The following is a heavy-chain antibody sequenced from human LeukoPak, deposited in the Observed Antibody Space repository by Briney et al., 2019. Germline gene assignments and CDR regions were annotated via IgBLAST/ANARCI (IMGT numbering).Heavy chain of an antibody. V-gene: IGHV1-18*01. CDR2: ISAYNGNT. CDR1: GYTFTSYG. D-gene: IGHD2-15*01. J-gene: IGHJ6*02. CDR3: ARVAIVVITTTRSGGYGMDV. Sequence: ASVKVSCKASGYTFTSYGISWVRQAPGQGLDWMGWISAYNGNTNYAQKLQGRVTMTTDTSTNTAYMELRSLRSDDTAVYYCARVAIVVITTTRSGGYGMDVWGQGTTVTVSS.